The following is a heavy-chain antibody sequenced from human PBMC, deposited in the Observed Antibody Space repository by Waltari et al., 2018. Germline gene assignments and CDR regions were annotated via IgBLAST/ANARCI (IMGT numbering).Heavy chain of an antibody. D-gene: IGHD6-19*01. CDR3: ARSIAVAGTGGAFDI. CDR1: GGSISRYY. Sequence: QVQLQESGPGLVKPSETLSLTCTVAGGSISRYYWSWIRQPPGKGLEWIGYIYYSGSTNYNPSLKSRVTISVDTSKNQFSLKLSSVTAADTAVYYCARSIAVAGTGGAFDIWGQGTMVTVSS. J-gene: IGHJ3*02. V-gene: IGHV4-59*01. CDR2: IYYSGST.